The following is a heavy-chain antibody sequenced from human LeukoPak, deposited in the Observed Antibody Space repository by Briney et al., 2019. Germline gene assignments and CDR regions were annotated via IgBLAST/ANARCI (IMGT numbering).Heavy chain of an antibody. CDR2: IIPIFGTA. D-gene: IGHD3-9*01. J-gene: IGHJ6*03. CDR1: GGTFSSYA. Sequence: ASVKVSCKASGGTFSSYAISWVRQAPGQGLEWMGGIIPIFGTANYAQKFQGRVTITADKSTSTAYMELSSLRSEDTAVYYCARRESARYYDILTGLPLAHYMDVWGKGTTVTVSS. CDR3: ARRESARYYDILTGLPLAHYMDV. V-gene: IGHV1-69*06.